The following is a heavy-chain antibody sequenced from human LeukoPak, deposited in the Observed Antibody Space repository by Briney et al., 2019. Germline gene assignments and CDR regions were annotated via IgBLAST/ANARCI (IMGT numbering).Heavy chain of an antibody. CDR3: AREWCTNGVCYLFDY. Sequence: ASVKVSCKASGYTFTGYYMHWVRQAPGQGLEWMGWINPNSGGTNYAQKFRGRVTMTRDTSISTAYMELSRLRSDDTAVYYCAREWCTNGVCYLFDYWGQGTLVTVSS. V-gene: IGHV1-2*02. CDR1: GYTFTGYY. J-gene: IGHJ4*02. CDR2: INPNSGGT. D-gene: IGHD2-8*01.